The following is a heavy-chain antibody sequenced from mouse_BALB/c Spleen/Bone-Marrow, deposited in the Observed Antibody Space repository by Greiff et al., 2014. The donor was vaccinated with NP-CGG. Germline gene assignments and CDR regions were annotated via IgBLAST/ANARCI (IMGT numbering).Heavy chain of an antibody. J-gene: IGHJ2*01. CDR3: ARTILGYYFDY. Sequence: VQLKQSGPEPVKPGASVKMSCKASGYTFTSYVMHWVKQKPGQGLEWIGYIHPYNDGTKYNERFKGKATLTSDKSSSTAYMELSSLTSEDSAVYYCARTILGYYFDYWGQGTTHTVSS. CDR2: IHPYNDGT. CDR1: GYTFTSYV. V-gene: IGHV1-14*01. D-gene: IGHD2-10*02.